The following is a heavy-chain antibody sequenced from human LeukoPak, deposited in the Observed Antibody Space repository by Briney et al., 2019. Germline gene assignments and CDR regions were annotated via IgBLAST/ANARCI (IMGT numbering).Heavy chain of an antibody. CDR2: IYSGGST. CDR1: GITVGHNY. CDR3: ARGGPTYFDS. V-gene: IGHV3-53*01. Sequence: PGGSLRLSCAASGITVGHNYMSWVRQAPGKGLEWVSVIYSGGSTYYADPVKGRFTISRDNSKNTFYLQMNSLRAEDTAVYYCARGGPTYFDSWGQGTLVTVSS. J-gene: IGHJ4*02.